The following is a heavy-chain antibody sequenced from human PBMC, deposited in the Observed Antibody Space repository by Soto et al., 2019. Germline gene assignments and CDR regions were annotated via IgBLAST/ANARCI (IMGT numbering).Heavy chain of an antibody. Sequence: SQTLSLTCAISGDSVSSNSAAWNWIRQSPSRGLEWLGRTYYRSKWYNDYAVSVKSRITTNPDPSKNQFSLQLNSVTPEDTAVYYCARGVGPGILWRRAPFYGMDVWGQGTTVTVSS. D-gene: IGHD1-1*01. CDR1: GDSVSSNSAA. V-gene: IGHV6-1*01. J-gene: IGHJ6*02. CDR3: ARGVGPGILWRRAPFYGMDV. CDR2: TYYRSKWYN.